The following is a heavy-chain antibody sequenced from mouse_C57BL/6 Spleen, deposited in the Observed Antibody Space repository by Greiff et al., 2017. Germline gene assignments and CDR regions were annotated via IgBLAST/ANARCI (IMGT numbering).Heavy chain of an antibody. CDR2: IDPENGDT. CDR3: TTSSYECY. Sequence: VQLKESGAELVRPGASVKLSCTASGFNIKDDYMHWVKQRPEQGLEWIGWIDPENGDTEYASKFQGKATITADTSSNTAYLQLSSLTSEDTAVYYCTTSSYECYWGQGTTLTVSS. J-gene: IGHJ2*01. V-gene: IGHV14-4*01. CDR1: GFNIKDDY. D-gene: IGHD1-1*01.